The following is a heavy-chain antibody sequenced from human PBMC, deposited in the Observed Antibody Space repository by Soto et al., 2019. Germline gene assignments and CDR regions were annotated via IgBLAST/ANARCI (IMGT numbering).Heavy chain of an antibody. CDR3: AKVTRFWFDP. D-gene: IGHD5-18*01. CDR1: GGSISSGGYY. V-gene: IGHV4-39*01. J-gene: IGHJ5*02. Sequence: PSETLSLTCTVSGGSISSGGYYWSWIRQHPGKGLEWIGYIYYSGSTYYNPSLKCRVTIFVDTSKNQFSLKLSFVTVADTAVYYCAKVTRFWFDPWGQGTLVTVSS. CDR2: IYYSGST.